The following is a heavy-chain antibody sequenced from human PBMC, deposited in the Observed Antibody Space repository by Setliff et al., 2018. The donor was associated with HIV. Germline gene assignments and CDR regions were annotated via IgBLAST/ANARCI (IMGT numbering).Heavy chain of an antibody. V-gene: IGHV5-51*01. CDR1: GYSFTNYW. D-gene: IGHD3-3*02. CDR3: ARLGGSFGIPHFDF. J-gene: IGHJ4*02. CDR2: IDPGDSDT. Sequence: GESLKISCKGSGYSFTNYWIGWVRQMPGKGLEWMGIIDPGDSDTRYSPSFQHQVTISADKSFSTAFLQWRDVKASDSGIYFCARLGGSFGIPHFDFWGQGTPVTVSS.